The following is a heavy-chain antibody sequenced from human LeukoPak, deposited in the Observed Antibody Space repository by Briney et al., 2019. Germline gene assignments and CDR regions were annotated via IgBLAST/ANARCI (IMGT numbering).Heavy chain of an antibody. CDR1: GFTFSSYW. CDR3: ARLGLATNWYYFDY. J-gene: IGHJ4*02. Sequence: GGSLRLSCAASGFTFSSYWMHWVRQAPGKGLVWVSRINSDGSSTSYADSVKGRFTISRDNAKNTLYLQMGSLRAEDMAVYYCARLGLATNWYYFDYWGQGTLVTVSS. V-gene: IGHV3-74*01. CDR2: INSDGSST. D-gene: IGHD3-16*01.